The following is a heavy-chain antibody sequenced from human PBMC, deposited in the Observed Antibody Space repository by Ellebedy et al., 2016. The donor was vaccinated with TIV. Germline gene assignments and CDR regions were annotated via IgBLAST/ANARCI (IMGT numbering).Heavy chain of an antibody. CDR3: ARRGSYGDYAVQINAWFDR. CDR2: IYHGGSQQ. J-gene: IGHJ5*02. D-gene: IGHD4-17*01. CDR1: GFSFRSYW. V-gene: IGHV3-7*01. Sequence: GESLKISCAASGFSFRSYWMSWVRQAPGKGLEWVASIYHGGSQQYYVESVKGRFTISRDNAKNSLYLQMDNLRAADTAVYYCARRGSYGDYAVQINAWFDRWGQGTLVTVSS.